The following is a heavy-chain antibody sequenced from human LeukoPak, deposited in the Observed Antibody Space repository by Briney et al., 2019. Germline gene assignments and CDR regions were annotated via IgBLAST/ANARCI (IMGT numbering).Heavy chain of an antibody. V-gene: IGHV4-59*01. CDR3: ARDASYYSDSSGYYLFDY. D-gene: IGHD3-22*01. CDR1: GGSISSNY. J-gene: IGHJ4*02. Sequence: SETLSLTGTVSGGSISSNYWSWIRQPPGKGLEWIGYIYYSGSTNYNPSLKSRVTISVDTSKNQFSLKLSSVTAADTAVYYCARDASYYSDSSGYYLFDYWGQGTLVTVSS. CDR2: IYYSGST.